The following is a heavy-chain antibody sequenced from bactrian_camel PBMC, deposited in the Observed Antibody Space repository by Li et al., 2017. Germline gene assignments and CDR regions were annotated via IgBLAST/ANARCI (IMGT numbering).Heavy chain of an antibody. CDR2: IYDDDA. Sequence: DVQLVESGGDLVQPGGPLRLSCAASGFTFSSYGMSWVRQAPGKGLEWVSGIYDDDAHYTDSVKGRFTISRDNAKNTLDLQMNSLKPEDTALYYCTKGVGGTPYNWGQGTQVTVS. J-gene: IGHJ4*01. V-gene: IGHV3S10*01. CDR3: TKGVGGTPYN. CDR1: GFTFSSYG. D-gene: IGHD5*01.